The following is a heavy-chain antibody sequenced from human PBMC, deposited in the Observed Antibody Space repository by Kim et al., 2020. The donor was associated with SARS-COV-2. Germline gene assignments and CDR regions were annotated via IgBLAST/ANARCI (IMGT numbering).Heavy chain of an antibody. V-gene: IGHV4-39*01. D-gene: IGHD2-15*01. J-gene: IGHJ3*02. Sequence: SETLSLTCTVSGGSISSGSYYWGWIRQPPGKGLEWIGSIYYSGTTYHNPSLKSRVTMSVYTSKNQFSLKLSSVTAADTAVYYCAALPAGIVVVDIWGQGTMVTVSS. CDR3: AALPAGIVVVDI. CDR2: IYYSGTT. CDR1: GGSISSGSYY.